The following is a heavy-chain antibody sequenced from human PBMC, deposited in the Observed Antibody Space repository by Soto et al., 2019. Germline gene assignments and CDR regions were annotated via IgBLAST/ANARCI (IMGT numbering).Heavy chain of an antibody. CDR1: GFTFSSYW. J-gene: IGHJ3*02. D-gene: IGHD3-10*01. CDR3: ARRILEGRGVIISDDAFDI. V-gene: IGHV3-74*01. Sequence: GGSLRLSCAASGFTFSSYWMHWVRQAPGKGLVWVSRINSDGSSTSYADSVKGRFTISRDNAKNTLYLQMNSLRAEDTAVYYCARRILEGRGVIISDDAFDIWGQGTMVTVSS. CDR2: INSDGSST.